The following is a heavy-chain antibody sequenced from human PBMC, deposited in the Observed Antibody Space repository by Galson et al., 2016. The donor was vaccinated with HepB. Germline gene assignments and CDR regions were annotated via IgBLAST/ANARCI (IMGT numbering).Heavy chain of an antibody. CDR2: IDPSDYDT. V-gene: IGHV5-10-1*01. D-gene: IGHD3-3*02. CDR1: GYTFTTYW. J-gene: IGHJ4*02. Sequence: GAEAKKPGESLKIFCKASGYTFTTYWITWVRQVPGKGLEWVGRIDPSDYDTNYNPSFFGQVTISTARSISTAYLQWSSLKAPDSAIYYCARQGRYHFESKGDYWGPGTLVTVSS. CDR3: ARQGRYHFESKGDY.